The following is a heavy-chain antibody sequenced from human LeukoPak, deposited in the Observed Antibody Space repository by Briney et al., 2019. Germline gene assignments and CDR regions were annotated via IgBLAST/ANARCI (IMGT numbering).Heavy chain of an antibody. V-gene: IGHV4-34*01. D-gene: IGHD5-18*01. CDR1: GGSFSGYY. CDR3: ARASRRIQLGSLSPFDP. Sequence: SETLSLTCAVYGGSFSGYYRSWIRQPPGKGLEWIGEINHSGSTNYNPSPRSRVTISVDTSKNQISLKLSSVTAADTAVYYCARASRRIQLGSLSPFDPWGQGTLVTVSS. CDR2: INHSGST. J-gene: IGHJ5*02.